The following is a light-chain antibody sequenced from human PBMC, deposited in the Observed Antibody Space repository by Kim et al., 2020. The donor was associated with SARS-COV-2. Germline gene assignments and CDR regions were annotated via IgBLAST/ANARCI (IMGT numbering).Light chain of an antibody. CDR1: QNIYNN. J-gene: IGKJ4*01. V-gene: IGKV3-15*01. CDR3: QQYRDWPLT. Sequence: EIVMTQSPVTLSLSPGERATLSCGASQNIYNNLAWYQQKPGQAPRVLIYDASTGATGIPDRFRGRGSGTDFTLTISGLQSEDSAVYYCQQYRDWPLTFGGGTKVEI. CDR2: DAS.